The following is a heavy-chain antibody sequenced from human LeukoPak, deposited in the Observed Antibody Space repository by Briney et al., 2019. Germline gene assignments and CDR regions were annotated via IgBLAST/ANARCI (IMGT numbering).Heavy chain of an antibody. CDR1: GGSISSRSYY. CDR2: IYYSGST. CDR3: ASQNRAYCSGGSCYSGYYYYYYYMDV. Sequence: SETLSLTCTVSGGSISSRSYYWGWIRQPPGKGLEWIGSIYYSGSTYYNPSLKSRVTIYVDTSKNQLSLKLSSVTAADTAVYYCASQNRAYCSGGSCYSGYYYYYYYMDVWGKGTTVTVSS. V-gene: IGHV4-39*01. D-gene: IGHD2-15*01. J-gene: IGHJ6*03.